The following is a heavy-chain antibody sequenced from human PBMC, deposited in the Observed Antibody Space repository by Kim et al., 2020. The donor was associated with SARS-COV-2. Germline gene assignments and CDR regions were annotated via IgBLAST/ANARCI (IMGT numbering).Heavy chain of an antibody. D-gene: IGHD3-10*01. Sequence: YAQKYKGRVTNPENKSTSTAYMELSSLRSEDTAVYYCARGSMVRGVYFDYWGQGTLVTVSS. CDR3: ARGSMVRGVYFDY. J-gene: IGHJ4*02. V-gene: IGHV1-69*04.